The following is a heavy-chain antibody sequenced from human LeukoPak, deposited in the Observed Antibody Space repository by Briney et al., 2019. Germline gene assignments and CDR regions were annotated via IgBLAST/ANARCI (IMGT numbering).Heavy chain of an antibody. J-gene: IGHJ4*02. CDR1: GGSISSYY. D-gene: IGHD3-9*01. CDR3: ARNYDILTGYYVLDY. CDR2: IYYSGST. Sequence: SETLSLTCTVSGGSISSYYWSWIRQPPGEGLEWIGYIYYSGSTNYNPSLKSRVTMSVDTSKNQFSLKLSSVTAADTAVYYCARNYDILTGYYVLDYWGQGTLVTVSS. V-gene: IGHV4-59*01.